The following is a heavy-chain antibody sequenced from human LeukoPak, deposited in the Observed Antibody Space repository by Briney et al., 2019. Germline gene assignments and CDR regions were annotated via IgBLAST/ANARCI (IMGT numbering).Heavy chain of an antibody. CDR2: INPNSGGT. D-gene: IGHD3-22*01. J-gene: IGHJ4*02. CDR1: GYTFTGDY. V-gene: IGHV1-2*02. Sequence: ASVKVSCKASGYTFTGDYMHWVRQAPGQGLEWMGWINPNSGGTNYAQKFQGRVTMTRDTSISTAYMELSRLRSDDTAVYYCASLYDSSDHFDYWGQGTLVTVSS. CDR3: ASLYDSSDHFDY.